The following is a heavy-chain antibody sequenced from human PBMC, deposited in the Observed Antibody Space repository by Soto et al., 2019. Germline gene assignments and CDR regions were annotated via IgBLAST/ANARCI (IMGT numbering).Heavy chain of an antibody. Sequence: ASVKVSCKASGYTFTSYYMNWVRQAPGQGLEWLGIINPSGGYTTYAQRFLGRVTMTSDTSTSTVHMELGSLTSEDTAVYYCARLGYCGSTSCYVLILDYWGQGTLVTVSS. CDR2: INPSGGYT. V-gene: IGHV1-46*01. CDR3: ARLGYCGSTSCYVLILDY. J-gene: IGHJ4*02. D-gene: IGHD2-2*01. CDR1: GYTFTSYY.